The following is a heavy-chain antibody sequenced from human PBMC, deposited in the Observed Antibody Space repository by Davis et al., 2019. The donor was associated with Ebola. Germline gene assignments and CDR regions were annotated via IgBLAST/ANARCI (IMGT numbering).Heavy chain of an antibody. CDR3: ARDRGPVDY. CDR1: GYTFTSYG. Sequence: ASVKVSCQASGYTFTSYGISWVRQAPGQGLEWMGWINPNSGGTNYAQKFQGRVTMTRDASISTAYMELSRLRSDDTAVYYCARDRGPVDYWGQGTLVTVSS. V-gene: IGHV1-2*02. J-gene: IGHJ4*02. CDR2: INPNSGGT.